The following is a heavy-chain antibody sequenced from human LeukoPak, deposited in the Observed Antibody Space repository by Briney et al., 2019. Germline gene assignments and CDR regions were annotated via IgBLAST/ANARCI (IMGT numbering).Heavy chain of an antibody. CDR1: GYTFTSCN. D-gene: IGHD3-22*01. Sequence: ASVKVSCKASGYTFTSCNMQWVRQAPGQGLEWMGVINPRGGSTTYAQKFQGRVTMTRDTSTGTVYMELSSLRSEDTAVYYCARLLYSSGHRGFGYWGQGTLVTVSS. V-gene: IGHV1-46*01. CDR3: ARLLYSSGHRGFGY. J-gene: IGHJ4*02. CDR2: INPRGGST.